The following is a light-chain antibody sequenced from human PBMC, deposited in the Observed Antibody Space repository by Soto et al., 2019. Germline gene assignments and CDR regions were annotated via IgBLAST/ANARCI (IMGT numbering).Light chain of an antibody. CDR1: QTVRNNY. V-gene: IGKV3-20*01. CDR3: QQFSSYPLT. Sequence: IVLTQSPATLSVSPGERATLSCRASQTVRNNYLAWYQQKPGQAPRLLIYDASSRATGIPDRFSGGGPGTDFTLTISRLEPEDFAVYYCQQFSSYPLTFGGGTKVDIK. J-gene: IGKJ4*01. CDR2: DAS.